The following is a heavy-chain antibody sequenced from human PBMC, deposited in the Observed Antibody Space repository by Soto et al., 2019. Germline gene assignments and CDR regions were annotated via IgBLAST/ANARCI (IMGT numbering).Heavy chain of an antibody. CDR3: ARVAGMAGAYWARYFDL. D-gene: IGHD6-19*01. Sequence: GGSLRLSCAASGFMFSSYDMHWVRQGKGKGLEWVSAIASAGDTYYPGSVKGRFTISRENAKNSLYLQMNSLRAGDSAVYYCARVAGMAGAYWARYFDLWGRGTLVTVSS. V-gene: IGHV3-13*01. CDR2: IASAGDT. J-gene: IGHJ2*01. CDR1: GFMFSSYD.